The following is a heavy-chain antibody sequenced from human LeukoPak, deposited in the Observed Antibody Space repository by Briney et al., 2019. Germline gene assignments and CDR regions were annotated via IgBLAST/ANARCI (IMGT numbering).Heavy chain of an antibody. CDR3: VKDTGSYGEFDY. D-gene: IGHD3-10*01. Sequence: PGGSLRLSCAASGFIFDDYAMYWVRQAPGKGLEWVSGITWNSVTIGYAGSVKGRFTISRDNAKNSLYLQMNSLRAEDTALYYCVKDTGSYGEFDYWGQGALVTVSS. J-gene: IGHJ4*02. V-gene: IGHV3-9*01. CDR1: GFIFDDYA. CDR2: ITWNSVTI.